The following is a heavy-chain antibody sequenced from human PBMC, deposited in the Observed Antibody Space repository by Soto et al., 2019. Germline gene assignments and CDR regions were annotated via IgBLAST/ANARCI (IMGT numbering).Heavy chain of an antibody. CDR3: ATEGLMVFSNSGILDS. D-gene: IGHD7-27*01. V-gene: IGHV1-24*01. Sequence: GASVKVSCKVSGYSLTELSMHWVRQAPAKGLEWMGSFDPEDGKTLYAQTFQGRLIMTEDTSTDTAYMELSSLRSEDTAIYFCATEGLMVFSNSGILDSWGQGTLVTVSS. CDR2: FDPEDGKT. CDR1: GYSLTELS. J-gene: IGHJ4*02.